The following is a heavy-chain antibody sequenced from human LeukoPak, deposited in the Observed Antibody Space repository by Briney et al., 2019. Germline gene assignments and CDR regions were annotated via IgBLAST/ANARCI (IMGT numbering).Heavy chain of an antibody. D-gene: IGHD2-15*01. V-gene: IGHV6-1*01. J-gene: IGHJ2*01. Sequence: SQTLSLTCAISGDSVSSNSAAWNWIRQSPSRGLEWLGRTYYRSKWSNDYAVSVKSQITIDPDTSQNQFSLQLNSLTPEDTAVYYCARAPIGGWYFDLWGRGTLVTVSS. CDR3: ARAPIGGWYFDL. CDR2: TYYRSKWSN. CDR1: GDSVSSNSAA.